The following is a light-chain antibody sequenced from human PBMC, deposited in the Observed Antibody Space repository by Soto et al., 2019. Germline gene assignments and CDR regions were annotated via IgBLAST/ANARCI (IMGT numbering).Light chain of an antibody. CDR1: QSISSW. CDR3: HHYNIDPLT. CDR2: KAS. Sequence: DIQMTQSPSTLSASVGERVTITCRASQSISSWLSWYQQKPVKAPKLLIYKASRLESGVPSSFSGSGSVTEFTLTISSLQPDDIAPYNTHHYNIDPLTFGEGTKVDI. J-gene: IGKJ4*02. V-gene: IGKV1-5*03.